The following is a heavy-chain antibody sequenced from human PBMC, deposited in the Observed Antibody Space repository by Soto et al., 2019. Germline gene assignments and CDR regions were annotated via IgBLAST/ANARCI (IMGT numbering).Heavy chain of an antibody. D-gene: IGHD2-15*01. CDR2: INSDGSST. V-gene: IGHV3-74*01. Sequence: EVQLVESGGGLVQPGGSLRLSCAASGFTFSSYWMHWVRQAPGKGLVWVSRINSDGSSTSYADSVKGRFTISRDNAKNTLYLQMNSLRAEDTAVYYCARGLYCSGGSCYTHAFDIWGQGTMVTVSS. CDR1: GFTFSSYW. J-gene: IGHJ3*02. CDR3: ARGLYCSGGSCYTHAFDI.